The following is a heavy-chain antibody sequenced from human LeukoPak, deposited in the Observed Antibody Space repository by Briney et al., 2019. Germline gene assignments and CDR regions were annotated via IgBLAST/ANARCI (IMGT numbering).Heavy chain of an antibody. Sequence: SETLSLTCTVSGGSISSGTYYWSWIRQPAGKGLEWIERFYTGGNTNYNPSLKSRVTMSMDTCKNQFSLKLASVTAADTAVYYGAKMTTVTTRWYFDLWGRGTLVTVSS. CDR2: FYTGGNT. CDR3: AKMTTVTTRWYFDL. D-gene: IGHD4-17*01. CDR1: GGSISSGTYY. J-gene: IGHJ2*01. V-gene: IGHV4-61*02.